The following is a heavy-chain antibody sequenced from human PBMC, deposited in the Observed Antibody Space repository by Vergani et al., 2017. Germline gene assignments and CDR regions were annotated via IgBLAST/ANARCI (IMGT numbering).Heavy chain of an antibody. D-gene: IGHD2-15*01. CDR3: TRSECSGTTCYGRYFDL. CDR2: IKSDGRT. V-gene: IGHV3-66*02. Sequence: VELLESGGGLAQPGGSLRVSCSASGFRVTTYYMSWVRQAPGKGLEWVSVIKSDGRTSYAESVRGRFTISRDTSMNAVYLQMNILRVEDTGVYYCTRSECSGTTCYGRYFDLWGHGSLVTVSS. J-gene: IGHJ4*01. CDR1: GFRVTTYY.